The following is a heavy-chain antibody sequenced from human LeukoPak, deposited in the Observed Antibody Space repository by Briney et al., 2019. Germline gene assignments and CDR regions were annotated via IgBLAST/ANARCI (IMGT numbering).Heavy chain of an antibody. D-gene: IGHD2-21*01. CDR3: ARHWLEAAKTYSYWFDP. CDR1: GFTFSSYA. J-gene: IGHJ5*02. V-gene: IGHV3-23*01. Sequence: GGSLRLSCAASGFTFSSYAMSWVRQAPGKGLEWVSAISGSGGSTYYADSVKGRFTISRDNSKNTLDLQMNSLRAEDTAVYYCARHWLEAAKTYSYWFDPWGQGTLVTVSS. CDR2: ISGSGGST.